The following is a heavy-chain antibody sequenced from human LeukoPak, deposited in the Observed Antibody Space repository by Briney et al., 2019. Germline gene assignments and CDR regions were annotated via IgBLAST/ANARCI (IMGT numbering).Heavy chain of an antibody. J-gene: IGHJ4*02. CDR2: INAGNGNT. Sequence: AASVKVSCKASGYTFTSYAMHWVRQAPGQRLEWMGWINAGNGNTKYSQKFQGRVTIIRDTSASTAYMELSSLRSEDTAVYYCARSKYYDFWSGYFSLDYYFDYWGQGTLVTVSS. V-gene: IGHV1-3*01. D-gene: IGHD3-3*01. CDR1: GYTFTSYA. CDR3: ARSKYYDFWSGYFSLDYYFDY.